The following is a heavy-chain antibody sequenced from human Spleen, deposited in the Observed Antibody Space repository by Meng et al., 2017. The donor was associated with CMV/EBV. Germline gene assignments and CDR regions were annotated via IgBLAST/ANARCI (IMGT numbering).Heavy chain of an antibody. D-gene: IGHD3-3*01. Sequence: ETLSLTCAASGFTFSSYSMNWVRQAPGKGLEWVSSISSSSSYIYYADSVKGRFTISRDNAKNSLYLQMNSLRAEDTAVYYCARDKSEGWLLFIEDYGMDVWGQGTTVTVSS. CDR1: GFTFSSYS. CDR3: ARDKSEGWLLFIEDYGMDV. CDR2: ISSSSSYI. J-gene: IGHJ6*02. V-gene: IGHV3-21*01.